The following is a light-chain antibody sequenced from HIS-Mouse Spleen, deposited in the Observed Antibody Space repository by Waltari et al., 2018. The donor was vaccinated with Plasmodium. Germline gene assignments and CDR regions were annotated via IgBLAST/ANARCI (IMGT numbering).Light chain of an antibody. Sequence: MTQSPSSLSASVGDRVTITCRASQSISSYLNWYQQKPGKAPKLLIYAASSLQSGVPSRFSGSGSGTDFTLTISSLQPEDFATYYCQQSHTFGQGTKLEIK. CDR1: QSISSY. CDR3: QQSHT. J-gene: IGKJ2*01. V-gene: IGKV1-39*01. CDR2: AAS.